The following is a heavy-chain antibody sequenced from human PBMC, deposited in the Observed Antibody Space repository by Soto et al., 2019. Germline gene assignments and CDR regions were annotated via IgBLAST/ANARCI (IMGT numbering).Heavy chain of an antibody. V-gene: IGHV3-11*01. J-gene: IGHJ6*03. Sequence: QVHLVESGGGLVKPGGSLRLSCAASGFTFRDYYMSWIRQAPGKGQAGDSYISSSGTTIYYADSAKGRFTISRDNANNSLSLQMNSLRAEDTAVYYCARGRVVVGCNMDVCGKGTTVTVSS. CDR3: ARGRVVVGCNMDV. CDR2: ISSSGTTI. CDR1: GFTFRDYY. D-gene: IGHD2-15*01.